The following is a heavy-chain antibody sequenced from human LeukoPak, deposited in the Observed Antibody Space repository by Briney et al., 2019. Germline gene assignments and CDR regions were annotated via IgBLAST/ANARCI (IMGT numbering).Heavy chain of an antibody. CDR3: ARASRAFLFDY. D-gene: IGHD2/OR15-2a*01. Sequence: PGGSLRLSCAPSGFTFSSYAMHWVRQAPGKGLEYVSAISSNGGTTYYANSVKGRFTISRDNSKNMLYLQMGSLRAEDMAVYYCARASRAFLFDYWGQGTLVTVSS. V-gene: IGHV3-64*01. J-gene: IGHJ4*02. CDR1: GFTFSSYA. CDR2: ISSNGGTT.